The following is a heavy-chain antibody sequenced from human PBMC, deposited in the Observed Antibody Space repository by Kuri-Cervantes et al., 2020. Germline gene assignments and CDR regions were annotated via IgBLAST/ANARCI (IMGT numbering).Heavy chain of an antibody. CDR3: ATFPKWGFDY. CDR1: GFTFSSYS. D-gene: IGHD1-26*01. Sequence: GGSLRLSCAASGFTFSSYSMNWVRQAPGEGLGWVSYISSSSSTIYYADSVKGRFTISRDNAKNSLYLQMNSLRDEDTAVYYCATFPKWGFDYWGQGTLVTVSS. V-gene: IGHV3-48*02. J-gene: IGHJ4*02. CDR2: ISSSSSTI.